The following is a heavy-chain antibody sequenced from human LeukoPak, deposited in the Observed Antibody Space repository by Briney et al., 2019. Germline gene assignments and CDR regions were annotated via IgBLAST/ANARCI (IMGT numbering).Heavy chain of an antibody. Sequence: PSETLSLTCTVSSGSISSSSYYWGWIRQPPGKGLEWIGSIYYSGSTYYNPSLKSRVTISVDTSKNQFSLKLSSVTAADTAVYYCARQARVAARPAFDYWGQGTLVTVSS. J-gene: IGHJ4*02. CDR1: SGSISSSSYY. CDR2: IYYSGST. D-gene: IGHD6-6*01. V-gene: IGHV4-39*01. CDR3: ARQARVAARPAFDY.